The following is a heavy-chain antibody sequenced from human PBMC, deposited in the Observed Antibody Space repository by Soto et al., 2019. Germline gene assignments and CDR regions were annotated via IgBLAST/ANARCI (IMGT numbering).Heavy chain of an antibody. J-gene: IGHJ6*02. CDR3: ARHINFDSSGYYSSPYYYYYGMDV. V-gene: IGHV5-10-1*01. CDR1: GYSFTSYW. Sequence: GESLKISCKGSGYSFTSYWISWVRQMPGKGLEWMGRIDPSDSYTNYSPTLQGHVTISADKSINTANLQWSSLKVSDTVMYYCARHINFDSSGYYSSPYYYYYGMDVWGQGTTVTVSS. D-gene: IGHD3-22*01. CDR2: IDPSDSYT.